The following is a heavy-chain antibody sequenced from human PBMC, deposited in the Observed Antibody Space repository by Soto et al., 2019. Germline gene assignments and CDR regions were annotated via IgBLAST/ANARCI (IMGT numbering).Heavy chain of an antibody. J-gene: IGHJ5*02. CDR3: ARAVDDGDYVWFDP. V-gene: IGHV1-2*02. CDR1: GYTFTDYY. Sequence: QVQLVQSGAEVKKPGASVKVSCKASGYTFTDYYIHWVRQAPGQGLEWMGWINPNSGGTNYAQKFHGRVTMTRDTSISTAYMELSRLRSDDTAVYYCARAVDDGDYVWFDPWGQGTLVTVSS. CDR2: INPNSGGT. D-gene: IGHD4-17*01.